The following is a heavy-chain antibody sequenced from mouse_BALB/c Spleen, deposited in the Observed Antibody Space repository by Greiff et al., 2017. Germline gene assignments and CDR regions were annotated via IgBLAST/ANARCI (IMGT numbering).Heavy chain of an antibody. CDR1: GYTFTDYN. CDR3: ARGGYGNYYAMDY. Sequence: VQLQQSGTVLARPGASVKIPCKASGYTFTDYNMDWVKQSHGKSLEWIGDINPNNGGTIYNQKFKGKATLTVDKSSSTAYMELRSLTSEDTAVYYCARGGYGNYYAMDYWGQGTSVTVSS. CDR2: INPNNGGT. J-gene: IGHJ4*01. D-gene: IGHD2-10*02. V-gene: IGHV1-18*01.